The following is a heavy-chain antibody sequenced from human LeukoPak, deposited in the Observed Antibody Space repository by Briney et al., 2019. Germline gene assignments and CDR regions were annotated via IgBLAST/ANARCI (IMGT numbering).Heavy chain of an antibody. CDR2: INSDGSST. CDR3: ARALYGSGNYYYPGDY. V-gene: IGHV3-74*01. J-gene: IGHJ4*02. Sequence: GGSLRLSCAASGFTFSSYWMHWVRQAPGKGLVWVSRINSDGSSTTYADSVKGRFTISRDNAKNTPYLQMNSLRAEDTAMYYCARALYGSGNYYYPGDYWGQGTLVTVSS. CDR1: GFTFSSYW. D-gene: IGHD3-10*01.